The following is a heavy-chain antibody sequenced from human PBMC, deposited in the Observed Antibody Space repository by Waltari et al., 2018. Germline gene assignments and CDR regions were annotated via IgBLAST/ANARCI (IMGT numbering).Heavy chain of an antibody. J-gene: IGHJ4*02. D-gene: IGHD6-13*01. Sequence: EVQLVESGGGLVQPGGSLRLSCAASGFTFSSYSMNWVRQAPGKGLEWVSYISSSSSTIYYADSVKGRFTISRDNDKNSLYLQMNSLRAEDTAVYYCAREPGYSRTLTGYWGQGTLVTVSS. CDR1: GFTFSSYS. CDR3: AREPGYSRTLTGY. CDR2: ISSSSSTI. V-gene: IGHV3-48*04.